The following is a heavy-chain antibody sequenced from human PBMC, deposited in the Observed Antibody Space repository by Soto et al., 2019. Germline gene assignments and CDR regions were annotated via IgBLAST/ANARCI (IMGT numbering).Heavy chain of an antibody. V-gene: IGHV1-46*01. CDR1: GYTFTSYY. CDR3: ASHLTGSNYGQGRHGYYYYGMDV. CDR2: INPSGGST. Sequence: ASVTVSCQASGYTFTSYYMHWVRQAPGQGLEWMGIINPSGGSTSYAQKFQGRVTMTRDTSTSTVYMELSSLRSEDTAVYYCASHLTGSNYGQGRHGYYYYGMDVWGQGTTVTVSS. D-gene: IGHD4-4*01. J-gene: IGHJ6*02.